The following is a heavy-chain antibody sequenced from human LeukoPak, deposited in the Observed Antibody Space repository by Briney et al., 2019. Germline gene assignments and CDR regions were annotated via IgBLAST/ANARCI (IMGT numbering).Heavy chain of an antibody. J-gene: IGHJ4*02. D-gene: IGHD6-6*01. V-gene: IGHV1-2*02. CDR1: GYTFTAYY. CDR3: ARVGSITARKNYFDY. Sequence: ASVKVSCKAAGYTFTAYYIHWVRQAPGQGLEWMGWINPNSGGTNSAQKFQGRVTMTRDSSISTAYMEISRPTSDDTAVYHCARVGSITARKNYFDYWGQGTLVTVSS. CDR2: INPNSGGT.